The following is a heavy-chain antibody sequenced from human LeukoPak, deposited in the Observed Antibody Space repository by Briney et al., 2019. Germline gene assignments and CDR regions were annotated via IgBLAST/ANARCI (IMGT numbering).Heavy chain of an antibody. J-gene: IGHJ4*02. CDR3: AKVRAGGVIFYYFDY. V-gene: IGHV3-30*18. D-gene: IGHD3-16*02. CDR1: GFTFSSYG. Sequence: QTGGSLRLSCAASGFTFSSYGMHWVRQAPGKGLEWVAVISYDGSNKYYADSVKGRFTISRDNSKNTLYLQMNSLRAEDTAVYYCAKVRAGGVIFYYFDYWGQGTLVTVSS. CDR2: ISYDGSNK.